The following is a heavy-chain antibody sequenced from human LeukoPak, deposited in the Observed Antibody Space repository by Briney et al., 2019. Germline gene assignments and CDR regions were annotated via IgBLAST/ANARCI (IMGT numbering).Heavy chain of an antibody. V-gene: IGHV3-23*01. Sequence: GGSLRLSCAASEFTYGMNWVRQAPGKGLECVSAISSSGSNTYYADSVKGRFTISRDNSKNTLYLQMNNLRAEDTAVYYCARESESSDYWGQGTLVTVSS. CDR1: EFTYG. J-gene: IGHJ4*02. CDR2: ISSSGSNT. CDR3: ARESESSDY. D-gene: IGHD1-26*01.